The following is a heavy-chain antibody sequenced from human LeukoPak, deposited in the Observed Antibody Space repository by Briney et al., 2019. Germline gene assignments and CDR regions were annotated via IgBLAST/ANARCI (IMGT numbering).Heavy chain of an antibody. CDR3: AKDGSGWTNWFDP. CDR1: GFTFSSYG. Sequence: GGSLRLSCAASGFTFSSYGMSWVRQAPGKGLKWVSGISGSGTNTNYADSVKGRFTISRDNSKNTVYLQMKSLRAEDTAVYYCAKDGSGWTNWFDPWGQGTLVTVSS. V-gene: IGHV3-23*01. CDR2: ISGSGTNT. D-gene: IGHD6-19*01. J-gene: IGHJ5*02.